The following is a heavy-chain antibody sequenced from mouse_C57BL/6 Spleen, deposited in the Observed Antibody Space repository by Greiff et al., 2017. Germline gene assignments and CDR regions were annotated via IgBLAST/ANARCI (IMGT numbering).Heavy chain of an antibody. D-gene: IGHD1-1*01. Sequence: EVKVEESGGGLVKPGGSLKLSCAASGFTFSSYTMSWVRQTPETRLEWVATFSGGGGNTYYPDSVKGRSTISRDNAKNTLYLQMSSLKSEDTALYDCARHNYGSSHDYAMDYWGQGTSVTVSS. J-gene: IGHJ4*01. CDR2: FSGGGGNT. CDR1: GFTFSSYT. V-gene: IGHV5-9*01. CDR3: ARHNYGSSHDYAMDY.